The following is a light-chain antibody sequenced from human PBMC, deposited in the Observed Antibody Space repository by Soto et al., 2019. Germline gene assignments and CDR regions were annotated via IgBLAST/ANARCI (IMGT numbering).Light chain of an antibody. CDR1: QSIANS. Sequence: EIVLTQSPGTLSLSPGERASLSCRASQSIANSLAWYQQKPGQAPRLLIFGASNRATGIPARFSGSGSGTDFTLTISSLQPEDFAVYYCQQDYNLPLTFGQGTKVDI. V-gene: IGKV3D-7*01. CDR2: GAS. CDR3: QQDYNLPLT. J-gene: IGKJ1*01.